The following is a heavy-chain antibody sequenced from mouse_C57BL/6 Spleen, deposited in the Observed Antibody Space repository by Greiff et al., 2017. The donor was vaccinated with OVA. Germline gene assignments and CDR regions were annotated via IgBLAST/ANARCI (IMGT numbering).Heavy chain of an antibody. J-gene: IGHJ3*01. Sequence: QVQLKQPGAELVKPGASVKVSCKASGYTFTSYWMHWVKQRPGQGLEWIGRIHPSDSDTNYNQKFKGKATLTVDKSSSTAYMQLSSLTSEDSAVYYCAIEGITTVAQFAYWGQGTLVTVSA. V-gene: IGHV1-74*01. CDR2: IHPSDSDT. CDR3: AIEGITTVAQFAY. CDR1: GYTFTSYW. D-gene: IGHD1-1*01.